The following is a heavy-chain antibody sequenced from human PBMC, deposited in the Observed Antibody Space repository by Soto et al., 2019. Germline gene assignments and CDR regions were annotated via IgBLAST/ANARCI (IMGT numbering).Heavy chain of an antibody. CDR3: ASTVGATGGFDY. Sequence: QVQLVQSGAEVKKPGASVKVSCKASGYTFTGYYMHWVRQAPGQGLEWMGWINPNSGGTNYAQKLQGWVSMTRDTSISTAYMELSRLRSDDTAVYYCASTVGATGGFDYWGQGTLVTVSS. D-gene: IGHD1-26*01. V-gene: IGHV1-2*04. J-gene: IGHJ4*02. CDR1: GYTFTGYY. CDR2: INPNSGGT.